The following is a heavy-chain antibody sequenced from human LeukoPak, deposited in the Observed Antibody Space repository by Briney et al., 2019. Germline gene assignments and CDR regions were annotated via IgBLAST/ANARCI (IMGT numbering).Heavy chain of an antibody. V-gene: IGHV3-23*01. CDR2: IVGDGSST. J-gene: IGHJ4*02. Sequence: GGSLRLSCAASGFNFRMYAMSWVRLAPGKGLEWVSGIVGDGSSTYYADSVKGRFTISKDYSKNTPYLQMNSLSAEDTAMYYCAKDSIYGDGKWDIDYWGQGTLVTVSS. D-gene: IGHD1-26*01. CDR3: AKDSIYGDGKWDIDY. CDR1: GFNFRMYA.